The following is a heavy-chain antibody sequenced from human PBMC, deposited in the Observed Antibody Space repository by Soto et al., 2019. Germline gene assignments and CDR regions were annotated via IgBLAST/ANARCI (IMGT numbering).Heavy chain of an antibody. Sequence: QGQLVQSGPEVKKPGASVKVSCKASGYTFTRYGISWVRQAPGQGLEWMGWISGYNGDTKYAQKFQGRVTMTIDTSTTTAYMELRSLTSGDSAVYYCAKNGQPPYYYYGMDVWGQGTTVTVSS. D-gene: IGHD2-8*01. CDR2: ISGYNGDT. CDR3: AKNGQPPYYYYGMDV. CDR1: GYTFTRYG. J-gene: IGHJ6*02. V-gene: IGHV1-18*01.